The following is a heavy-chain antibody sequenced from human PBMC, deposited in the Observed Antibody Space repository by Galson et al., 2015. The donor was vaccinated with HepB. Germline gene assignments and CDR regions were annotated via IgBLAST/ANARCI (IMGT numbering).Heavy chain of an antibody. D-gene: IGHD3-22*01. CDR3: ARVGHYYESSGFYYFDY. J-gene: IGHJ4*02. Sequence: SLRLSCAASGFTVSSNYMSWVRQAPGKGLEWVSVIYSDGSTYYADSVKGRFTISRDNSKNTLYLQMKSLRAEDTAVYYCARVGHYYESSGFYYFDYWGQGTLVTVPS. CDR1: GFTVSSNY. V-gene: IGHV3-66*01. CDR2: IYSDGST.